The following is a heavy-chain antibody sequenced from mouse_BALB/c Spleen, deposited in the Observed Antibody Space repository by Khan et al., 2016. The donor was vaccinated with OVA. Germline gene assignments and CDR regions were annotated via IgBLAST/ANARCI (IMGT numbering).Heavy chain of an antibody. J-gene: IGHJ2*01. Sequence: DLVKPGASVKLSCKASGYTFTSYWINWIKQRPGQGLEWIGRIVPGSDSTYYNEMFTGKATLTVDTSSSTAYIQLSSLSSEDSAVYFCARAMGGKVPLDYWGQGPTLTVSS. CDR1: GYTFTSYW. D-gene: IGHD1-1*02. CDR3: ARAMGGKVPLDY. CDR2: IVPGSDST. V-gene: IGHV1S41*01.